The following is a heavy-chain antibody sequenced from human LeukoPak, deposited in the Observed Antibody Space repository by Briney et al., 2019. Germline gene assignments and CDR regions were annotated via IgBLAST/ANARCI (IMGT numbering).Heavy chain of an antibody. CDR1: GFTFDDYG. CDR3: GRCSHRSTSCYSAFDI. V-gene: IGHV3-20*01. Sequence: SGGSLRLSCEASGFTFDDYGMSWVRQAAGKGLEGVSAITNSNGGSTGYGDSVRGRFTISRDNAKNSLYLQMNSLRAEVTALYHCGRCSHRSTSCYSAFDIWGQGTMVTVSS. CDR2: ITNSNGGST. D-gene: IGHD2-2*02. J-gene: IGHJ3*02.